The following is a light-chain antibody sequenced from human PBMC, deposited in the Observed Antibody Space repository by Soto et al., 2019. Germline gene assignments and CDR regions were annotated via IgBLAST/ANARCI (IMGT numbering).Light chain of an antibody. CDR3: QQRYGWPS. V-gene: IGKV3-11*01. CDR1: QTVNGY. J-gene: IGKJ2*01. Sequence: EIVLTQSPATLSLSPGERATLSCRASQTVNGYLAWYQHKLGQAPRLLIYDTSNRATGVPARFSGSESGTDFTLTISSLEPEDSAVYYCQQRYGWPSFGQGTKLEIK. CDR2: DTS.